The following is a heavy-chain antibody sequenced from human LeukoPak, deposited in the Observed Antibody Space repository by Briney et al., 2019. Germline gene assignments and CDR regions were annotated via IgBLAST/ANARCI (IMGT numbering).Heavy chain of an antibody. V-gene: IGHV4-34*01. Sequence: SETLSLTCAVYGGSFSGYYWSWIRKPPGKGLEWIGEINHSGSTNYNPSLKSRVTISVDTSKNQFSLKLSSVTAADTAVYYCARFDYLYYFDYWGQGTLVTVSS. CDR2: INHSGST. CDR1: GGSFSGYY. J-gene: IGHJ4*02. CDR3: ARFDYLYYFDY. D-gene: IGHD4-11*01.